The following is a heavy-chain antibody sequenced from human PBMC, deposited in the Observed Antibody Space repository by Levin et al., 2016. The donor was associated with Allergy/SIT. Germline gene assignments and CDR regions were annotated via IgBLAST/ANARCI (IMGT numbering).Heavy chain of an antibody. D-gene: IGHD3-9*01. J-gene: IGHJ4*02. CDR3: ARDAYFDWSLDY. CDR1: GFSFRTYM. V-gene: IGHV3-21*04. CDR2: ITSIGTNV. Sequence: LSLTCAASGFSFRTYMMTWVRQAPGKGLEWVASITSIGTNVWYADSVKGRFTISRDNAKNSLYLQMNSLRAEDTAVYYCARDAYFDWSLDYWGQGILVTVSS.